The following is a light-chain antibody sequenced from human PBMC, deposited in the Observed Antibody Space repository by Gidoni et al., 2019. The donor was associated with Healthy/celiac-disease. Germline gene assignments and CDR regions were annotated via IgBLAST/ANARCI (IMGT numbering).Light chain of an antibody. CDR2: KAS. CDR3: QQYNSYPT. J-gene: IGKJ1*01. Sequence: DIQMTRSPSTRYASVGDRVTITCRASQSISSWLAWYQQKPGKAPKLLIYKASSLESGVPSRFSGSGSGTEFTLTISSLQPDDFATYYCQQYNSYPTFGQGTKVEIK. V-gene: IGKV1-5*03. CDR1: QSISSW.